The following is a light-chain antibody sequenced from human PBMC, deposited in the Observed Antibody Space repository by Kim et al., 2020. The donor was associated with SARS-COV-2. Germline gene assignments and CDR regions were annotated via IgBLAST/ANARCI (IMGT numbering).Light chain of an antibody. CDR1: SSDVGSYNL. V-gene: IGLV2-23*02. Sequence: QSALTQPASVSGSPGQSITISCTGTSSDVGSYNLVSWYQQHPGKAPKLMIYEVSKRPSGVSNRFSGSKSDNTASLTISGLQAEDEADYYCCSYAGSSTYVFGTGTKVTV. J-gene: IGLJ1*01. CDR2: EVS. CDR3: CSYAGSSTYV.